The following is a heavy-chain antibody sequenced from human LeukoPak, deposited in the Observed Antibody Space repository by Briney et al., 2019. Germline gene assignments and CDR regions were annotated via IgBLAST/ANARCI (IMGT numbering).Heavy chain of an antibody. CDR3: AKKKVATTGQNWFDS. V-gene: IGHV3-23*01. D-gene: IGHD1-1*01. CDR1: GFTLSDCG. Sequence: GGSLRLSCAASGFTLSDCGLFWVRQAPGEGLEWVAVISASGGTTGYADSVQGRFTISRDISKNTLYLQMNRLRAEDTAIYCCAKKKVATTGQNWFDSWGQGTLVTVSS. J-gene: IGHJ5*01. CDR2: ISASGGTT.